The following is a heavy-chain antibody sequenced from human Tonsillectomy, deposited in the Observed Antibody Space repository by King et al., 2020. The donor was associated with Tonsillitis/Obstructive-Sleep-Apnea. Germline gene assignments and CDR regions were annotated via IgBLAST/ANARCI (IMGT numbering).Heavy chain of an antibody. V-gene: IGHV3-23*04. D-gene: IGHD6-13*01. Sequence: VQLVESGGGLVQPGGSLRLSCAASGFTFRNSAMSWVRQVPGKRLEWVSAISGSGNEKYYADSVRGRFSISRDNSKNTLYLQLNILRADDTALYYCAKEGPGGQQLIWVDSWGQGTLVTVSS. J-gene: IGHJ4*02. CDR2: ISGSGNEK. CDR1: GFTFRNSA. CDR3: AKEGPGGQQLIWVDS.